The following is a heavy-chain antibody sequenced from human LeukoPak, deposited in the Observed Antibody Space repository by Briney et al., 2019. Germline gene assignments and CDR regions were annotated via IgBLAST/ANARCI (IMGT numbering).Heavy chain of an antibody. CDR3: AKGRGTAMVSPVDY. J-gene: IGHJ4*02. Sequence: GGSLRLSCAASGFTFSSYEMNWVRRAPGKGLEWVSYISSSGSTIYYADSVKGRFTISRDNAKNSLYLQMNSLRAEDMALYYCAKGRGTAMVSPVDYWGQGTLVTVSS. CDR1: GFTFSSYE. V-gene: IGHV3-48*03. CDR2: ISSSGSTI. D-gene: IGHD5-18*01.